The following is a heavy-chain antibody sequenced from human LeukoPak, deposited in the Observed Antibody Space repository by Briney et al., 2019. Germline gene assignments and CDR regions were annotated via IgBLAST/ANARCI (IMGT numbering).Heavy chain of an antibody. D-gene: IGHD6-19*01. Sequence: PGGSLRLSCAASGLTVSSNYMSWVRQAPGKGLEWVSVIYSGGSTYYADSVKGRFTISRGNSKNTLYLQMNRLRAEDTAVYYCAKDRYSSGWSPDYWGQGTLVTVSS. CDR2: IYSGGST. CDR3: AKDRYSSGWSPDY. CDR1: GLTVSSNY. J-gene: IGHJ4*02. V-gene: IGHV3-53*05.